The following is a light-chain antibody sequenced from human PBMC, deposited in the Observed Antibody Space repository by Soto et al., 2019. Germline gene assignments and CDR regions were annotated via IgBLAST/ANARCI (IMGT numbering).Light chain of an antibody. V-gene: IGLV1-44*01. CDR3: AAWDDSLNGVV. CDR2: CND. CDR1: SSNIGGNI. Sequence: QSVLTQPPSASGTPGQRVTISCSGSSSNIGGNIVNWYQQLQGTAPKLLIFCNDQRPSWVPDRFSGAKSGTSASLAISGLQSEDEADDYCAAWDDSLNGVVFGGGTKLTVL. J-gene: IGLJ3*02.